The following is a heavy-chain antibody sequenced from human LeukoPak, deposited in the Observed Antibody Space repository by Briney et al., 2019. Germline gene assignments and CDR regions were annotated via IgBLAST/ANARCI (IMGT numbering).Heavy chain of an antibody. CDR3: ARRTIAGYNWNPDY. V-gene: IGHV3-33*01. Sequence: PGGSLRLSCAASGFTFSSYGMHWVRQAPGKGLEWVAVIWYDGSNKYYADSVKGRFTISRDNSKSTLYLQMNSLRAEDTAVYYCARRTIAGYNWNPDYWGQGTLVTVSS. CDR2: IWYDGSNK. D-gene: IGHD1-20*01. CDR1: GFTFSSYG. J-gene: IGHJ4*02.